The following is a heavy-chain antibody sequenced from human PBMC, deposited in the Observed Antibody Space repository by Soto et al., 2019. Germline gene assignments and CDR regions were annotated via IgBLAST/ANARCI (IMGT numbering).Heavy chain of an antibody. Sequence: SVKVSCKASGGTFSSYAISWVRQAPGQGLEWMGGIIPIFGTANYAQKFQGRVTITADESTSTAYMELSSLRSEDTAVYYCARDFWSGISAFDPWGQGTLVTVSS. CDR2: IIPIFGTA. V-gene: IGHV1-69*13. J-gene: IGHJ5*02. D-gene: IGHD3-3*01. CDR3: ARDFWSGISAFDP. CDR1: GGTFSSYA.